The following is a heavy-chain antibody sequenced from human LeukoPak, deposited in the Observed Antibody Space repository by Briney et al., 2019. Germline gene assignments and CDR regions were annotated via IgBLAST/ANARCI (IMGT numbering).Heavy chain of an antibody. V-gene: IGHV3-74*01. CDR3: ARVPVFQPYYYFDY. CDR2: INSDGSST. CDR1: GFTFSSYW. Sequence: GGSLRLSCAASGFTFSSYWMHWVRHAPGKGLVWVSRINSDGSSTSYADSVKGRFTISRDNAKNTLYLQMNSLRAEDTAVYYCARVPVFQPYYYFDYWGQGTLVTVSS. J-gene: IGHJ4*02. D-gene: IGHD2-21*01.